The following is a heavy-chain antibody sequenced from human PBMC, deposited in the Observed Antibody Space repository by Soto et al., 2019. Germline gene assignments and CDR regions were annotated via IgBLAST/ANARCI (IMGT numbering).Heavy chain of an antibody. CDR3: ARGREELSQYCSSTSCYGDY. Sequence: QVQLVQSGAEVKKPGASVKVSCKASGYTFTSYGISWVRQAPGQGLEWMGWISAYNGNTNYAQKLQGRVTMTTDTSTSTAYMELRSLRSDDTAVYYCARGREELSQYCSSTSCYGDYWGQGTLVTVSS. CDR2: ISAYNGNT. CDR1: GYTFTSYG. V-gene: IGHV1-18*01. J-gene: IGHJ4*02. D-gene: IGHD2-2*01.